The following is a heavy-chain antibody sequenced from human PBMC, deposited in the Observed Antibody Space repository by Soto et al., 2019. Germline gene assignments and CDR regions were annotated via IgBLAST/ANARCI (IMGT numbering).Heavy chain of an antibody. Sequence: LSLTCAVSGGSISSGGYSWSWIRQPPGKGLEWIGYIYHSGSTYYNPSLKSRVTISVDRSKNQFSLKLSSVTAADTAVYYCARAGLYYYDSSGYYSPDAFDIWGQGTMVTVSS. CDR2: IYHSGST. CDR1: GGSISSGGYS. V-gene: IGHV4-30-2*01. J-gene: IGHJ3*02. CDR3: ARAGLYYYDSSGYYSPDAFDI. D-gene: IGHD3-22*01.